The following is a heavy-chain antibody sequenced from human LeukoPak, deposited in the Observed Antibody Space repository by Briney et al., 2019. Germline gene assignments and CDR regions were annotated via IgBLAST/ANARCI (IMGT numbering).Heavy chain of an antibody. Sequence: SVKVSCKASGGTFSSYAISWVRQAPGQGLEWMGRIIPIFGIANYAQKFQGRVTITADKSTSTACMELSSLRSEDTAVYYCARAESGSYYHFDYWGQGTLVTVSS. CDR2: IIPIFGIA. V-gene: IGHV1-69*04. CDR3: ARAESGSYYHFDY. J-gene: IGHJ4*02. CDR1: GGTFSSYA. D-gene: IGHD1-26*01.